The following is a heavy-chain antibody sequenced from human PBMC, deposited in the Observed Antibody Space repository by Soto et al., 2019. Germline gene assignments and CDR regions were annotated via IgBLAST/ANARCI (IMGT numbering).Heavy chain of an antibody. V-gene: IGHV3-53*05. CDR3: AKRYSSGCYFDY. Sequence: GGSLRLSCAASGFTVSSNYMSWVRQAPGKGLEWVSVIYSGGCTYYADSVKGRFTISRDNSKNTLYLQMNSLRAEDTAVYYCAKRYSSGCYFDYWGQGTLVTVSS. CDR1: GFTVSSNY. J-gene: IGHJ4*02. D-gene: IGHD6-19*01. CDR2: IYSGGCT.